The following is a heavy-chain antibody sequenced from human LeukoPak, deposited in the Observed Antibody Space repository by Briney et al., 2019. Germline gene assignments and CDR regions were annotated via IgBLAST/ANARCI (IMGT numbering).Heavy chain of an antibody. CDR3: ATLVSTRYYFDY. CDR1: DYSISSGYGYY. V-gene: IGHV4-38-2*02. CDR2: IYHSGIT. J-gene: IGHJ4*02. Sequence: ASETLSLTCTVSDYSISSGYGYYWGWIRQPPGKGLEWIGNIYHSGITYYNHFNSSLKSRVTISIDTSKNQFSLRLTSVTAADTAVYFCATLVSTRYYFDYWGQGTLVTVSS. D-gene: IGHD5/OR15-5a*01.